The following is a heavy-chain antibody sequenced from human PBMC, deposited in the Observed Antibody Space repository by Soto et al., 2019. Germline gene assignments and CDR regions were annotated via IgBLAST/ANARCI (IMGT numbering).Heavy chain of an antibody. CDR3: ARYGGYEGLRFDP. D-gene: IGHD5-12*01. V-gene: IGHV4-30-4*01. J-gene: IGHJ5*02. CDR2: IFYSGST. Sequence: QVQLQESGPGLVKPSQTRSLTCPVSGASISSGDYSGSWTRHPPGKALGWIGYIFYSGSTYYNPSLKSRVTISVDTSKNQFSLKLSSVTAADTGVYYCARYGGYEGLRFDPWGQGTLVTVSS. CDR1: GASISSGDYS.